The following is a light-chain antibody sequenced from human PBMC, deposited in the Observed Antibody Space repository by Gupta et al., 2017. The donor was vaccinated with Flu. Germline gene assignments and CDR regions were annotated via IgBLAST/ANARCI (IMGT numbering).Light chain of an antibody. J-gene: IGKJ2*01. Sequence: GTLSLSPGERATLSCRASQSVSSNYLAWYQQKPGQAPSLLIYGASSRATGIPDRFSGSGSGTDFTLTISRLEPEDFAVYYCQQDGTSPYTFGQGTNLDIK. V-gene: IGKV3-20*01. CDR3: QQDGTSPYT. CDR2: GAS. CDR1: QSVSSNY.